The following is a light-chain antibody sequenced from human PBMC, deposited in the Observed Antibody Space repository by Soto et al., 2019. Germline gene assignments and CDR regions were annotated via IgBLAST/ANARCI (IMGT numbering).Light chain of an antibody. CDR3: CSYAGSYRGV. CDR2: DVS. Sequence: QSALTQPRAVSGSPGQSVTISCSGTSSDVGGYNYVSWYQQHPGKAPKLMIYDVSNRPSGVPDRFSGSKSGNTASLTISGLQAEDEADYFCCSYAGSYRGVFGTGTKLTVL. CDR1: SSDVGGYNY. J-gene: IGLJ1*01. V-gene: IGLV2-11*01.